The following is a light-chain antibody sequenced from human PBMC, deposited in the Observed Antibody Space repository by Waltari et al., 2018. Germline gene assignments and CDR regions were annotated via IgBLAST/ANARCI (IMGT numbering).Light chain of an antibody. CDR3: QQTNSFPLT. CDR1: QGIYSW. CDR2: AAS. J-gene: IGKJ4*01. Sequence: DIQMTQSPSSVSASVGDSGTITCRASQGIYSWLAWYQQKPGTAPKLLIFAASSLQSGVPSRFSGSGSGTDFTLTISSLQPEDFATYYCQQTNSFPLTFGGGTKVDIK. V-gene: IGKV1-12*01.